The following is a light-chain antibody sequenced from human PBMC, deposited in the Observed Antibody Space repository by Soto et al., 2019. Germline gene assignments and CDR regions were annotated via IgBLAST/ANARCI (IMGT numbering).Light chain of an antibody. CDR2: GAS. V-gene: IGKV3-15*01. CDR1: QSVSSN. J-gene: IGKJ1*01. Sequence: EIVMTQSPATLSVSPGERATLSCRASQSVSSNLAWYQQKPGQAPRLPIYGASTRATGIPARFSGSGSGTEFTLTISSLQSEDFAVYYCQQSNNWPPWTFGQGTKVDIK. CDR3: QQSNNWPPWT.